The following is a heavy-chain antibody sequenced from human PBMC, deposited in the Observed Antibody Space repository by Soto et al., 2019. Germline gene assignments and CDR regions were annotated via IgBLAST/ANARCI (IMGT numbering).Heavy chain of an antibody. V-gene: IGHV3-15*01. D-gene: IGHD3-3*01. CDR1: GFTFSNAW. CDR3: TTCLTYYDFWSGYYLSAEYCQH. CDR2: IKSKTDGGTT. Sequence: GGSLRLSCAASGFTFSNAWMSWVRQAPGKGLEWVGRIKSKTDGGTTDYAAPVKGRFTISRDDSKNTLYLQMNSLKTEDTAVYYCTTCLTYYDFWSGYYLSAEYCQHWGQGTLVTVSS. J-gene: IGHJ1*01.